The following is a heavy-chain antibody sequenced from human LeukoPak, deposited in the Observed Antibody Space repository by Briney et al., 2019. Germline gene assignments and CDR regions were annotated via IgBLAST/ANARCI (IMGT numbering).Heavy chain of an antibody. D-gene: IGHD3-22*01. CDR2: ISYDGTNK. Sequence: PGGSLRLSCAASGFTFSSYTMHWVRQAPGKGLEWVAVISYDGTNKYYADSVKGRFTISRDNSQNTLYLQMNNLRADDTAVYYCARERYYYDSSGYGYWGQGTLVTVSS. CDR3: ARERYYYDSSGYGY. CDR1: GFTFSSYT. V-gene: IGHV3-30*04. J-gene: IGHJ4*02.